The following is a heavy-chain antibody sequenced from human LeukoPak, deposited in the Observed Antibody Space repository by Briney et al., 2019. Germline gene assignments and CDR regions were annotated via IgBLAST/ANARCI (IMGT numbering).Heavy chain of an antibody. V-gene: IGHV3-23*01. J-gene: IGHJ4*02. CDR2: ISGSGGST. CDR1: GFTFSSYA. Sequence: GGSLRLSCAASGFTFSSYAMSWVRQAPGKGLEWVSAISGSGGSTYYADSVKGRFTISRDNSKNTLYLQMNSLRAEDTAVYYCAKIGGEYYYDSSGYTDYWGQGTLVTVSS. D-gene: IGHD3-22*01. CDR3: AKIGGEYYYDSSGYTDY.